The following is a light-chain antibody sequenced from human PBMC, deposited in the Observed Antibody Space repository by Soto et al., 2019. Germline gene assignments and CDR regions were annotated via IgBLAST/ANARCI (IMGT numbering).Light chain of an antibody. CDR3: NSYTSSSTSYV. CDR2: DVS. J-gene: IGLJ1*01. CDR1: SSDFGAYNY. Sequence: QSVLTQPASVSGSPGQSITISCTGTSSDFGAYNYVSWYQQHPGRAPKLLIYDVSHRPSGVSNRFSGSKSGNTASLTISGLQAEDEADYYCNSYTSSSTSYVFGTGTKVTVL. V-gene: IGLV2-14*01.